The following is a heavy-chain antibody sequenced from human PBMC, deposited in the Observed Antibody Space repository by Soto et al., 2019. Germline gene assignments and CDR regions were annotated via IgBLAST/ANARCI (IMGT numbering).Heavy chain of an antibody. CDR3: AREPRDDFWSGYFDF. Sequence: SVKVSCKASGYTFTSYAMHWVRQAPGQGLEWMGGLIPIFETATYAQKFQGRVTITADESTSTAYMELSNLRSDDTAVYYCAREPRDDFWSGYFDFWGQGTLVTVSS. V-gene: IGHV1-69*13. D-gene: IGHD3-3*01. CDR1: GYTFTSYA. J-gene: IGHJ4*02. CDR2: LIPIFETA.